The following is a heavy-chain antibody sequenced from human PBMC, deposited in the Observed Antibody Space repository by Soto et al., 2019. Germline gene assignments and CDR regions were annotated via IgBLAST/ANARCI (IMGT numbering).Heavy chain of an antibody. CDR3: AKLPAADPLYFDY. CDR1: GFTFSSYA. V-gene: IGHV3-23*01. CDR2: ISGSGGST. J-gene: IGHJ4*02. Sequence: GGSLRLSCAASGFTFSSYAMIWVRQAPGKGLEWVSAISGSGGSTYYADSVKGRFTISRDNSKNTLYLQMNSLRAEDTAVYYCAKLPAADPLYFDYWGQGTLVTVSS.